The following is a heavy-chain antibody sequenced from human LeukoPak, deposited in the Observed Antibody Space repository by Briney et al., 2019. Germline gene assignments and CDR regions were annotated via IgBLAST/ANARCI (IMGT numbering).Heavy chain of an antibody. CDR2: INWNGGST. V-gene: IGHV3-20*04. Sequence: GGSLRLSCAASGFTFDDYGMSWVRQAPGKGLEWVSGINWNGGSTGYADSVKGRFTISRDNSKNSLYLQMNSLRTEDTALYYCAKEGPIAVAAYFDYWGQGTLVTVSS. CDR1: GFTFDDYG. D-gene: IGHD6-19*01. J-gene: IGHJ4*02. CDR3: AKEGPIAVAAYFDY.